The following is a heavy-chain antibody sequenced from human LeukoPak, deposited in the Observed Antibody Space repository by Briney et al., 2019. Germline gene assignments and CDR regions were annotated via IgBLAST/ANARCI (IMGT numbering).Heavy chain of an antibody. D-gene: IGHD3-3*01. Sequence: ASVKVSCKASGYTFTGYYMHWVRQAPGQGLEWMGWINPNSGGTNYAQKFQGRVTMTRDTSISTAYMELSRLRSDDTAVYYCARGPARITMRAFDIWGQGTMVTVSS. CDR2: INPNSGGT. CDR1: GYTFTGYY. V-gene: IGHV1-2*02. J-gene: IGHJ3*02. CDR3: ARGPARITMRAFDI.